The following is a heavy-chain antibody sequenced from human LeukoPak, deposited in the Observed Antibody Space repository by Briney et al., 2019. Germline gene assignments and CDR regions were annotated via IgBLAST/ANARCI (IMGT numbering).Heavy chain of an antibody. Sequence: GASVKVSCKASGYTFTGYYMHWVRQAPGQGLEWMGWINPNSGGTNYAQKFQGRVTMTRDTSISTAYMELSRLRSDDTAVYYCATQSGDNYYDSSGSLKNWGQGTLVTVSS. D-gene: IGHD3-22*01. CDR3: ATQSGDNYYDSSGSLKN. CDR2: INPNSGGT. V-gene: IGHV1-2*02. CDR1: GYTFTGYY. J-gene: IGHJ4*02.